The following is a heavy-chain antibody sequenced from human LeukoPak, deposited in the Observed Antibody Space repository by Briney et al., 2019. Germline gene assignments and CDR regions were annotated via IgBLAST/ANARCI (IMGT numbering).Heavy chain of an antibody. Sequence: GGSLRLSCAASGFAFSSYAMHWVRQAPGKGLEWVAVISYDGSNKYYADSVKGRFTISRDNAKNSLYLQMNSLRVDDTGVYYCARDPLEWEHAFDIWGQGTMVTVSS. J-gene: IGHJ3*02. D-gene: IGHD1-26*01. CDR2: ISYDGSNK. CDR3: ARDPLEWEHAFDI. CDR1: GFAFSSYA. V-gene: IGHV3-30-3*01.